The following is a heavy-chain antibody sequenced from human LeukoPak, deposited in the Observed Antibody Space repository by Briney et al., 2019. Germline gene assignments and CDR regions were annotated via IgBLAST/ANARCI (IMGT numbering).Heavy chain of an antibody. D-gene: IGHD3-22*01. CDR2: ISGSGGST. CDR3: AKDPPLYYYDSSGQKPY. J-gene: IGHJ4*02. Sequence: PGGSLRLSCAASGFTFSSYAMSWTRQAPGKGLEWVSAISGSGGSTYYADSVKGRFTISRDNSKNTLYLQMNSLRAEDTAVYYCAKDPPLYYYDSSGQKPYWGQGTLVTVSS. CDR1: GFTFSSYA. V-gene: IGHV3-23*01.